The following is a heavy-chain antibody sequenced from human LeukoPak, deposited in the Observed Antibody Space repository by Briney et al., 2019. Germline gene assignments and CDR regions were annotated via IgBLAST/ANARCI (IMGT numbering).Heavy chain of an antibody. Sequence: GESLKISCKGSGYSFSSYWIGWVRQMPGKGLEWMGIIDPGDSETRYSPSFQGQVTISADKSISTAYLQWSSLKASDTAMYYCARHVVLDAFDIWGQGTMVTVSS. CDR2: IDPGDSET. V-gene: IGHV5-51*01. CDR1: GYSFSSYW. J-gene: IGHJ3*02. D-gene: IGHD2-15*01. CDR3: ARHVVLDAFDI.